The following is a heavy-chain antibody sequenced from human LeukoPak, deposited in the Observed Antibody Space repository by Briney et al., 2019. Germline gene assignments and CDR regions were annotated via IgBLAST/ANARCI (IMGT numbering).Heavy chain of an antibody. V-gene: IGHV5-51*01. J-gene: IGHJ4*02. CDR2: IYPGDSDT. Sequence: GASLQISCKGSGSSFTSYWIGWVRQLPGKGLEWMGIIYPGDSDTRYSPSFQGQVTISADKSISTAYLQWSSLKASDTAMYYCARRAGSGWYHLDYWGQGTLVTVSS. D-gene: IGHD6-13*01. CDR3: ARRAGSGWYHLDY. CDR1: GSSFTSYW.